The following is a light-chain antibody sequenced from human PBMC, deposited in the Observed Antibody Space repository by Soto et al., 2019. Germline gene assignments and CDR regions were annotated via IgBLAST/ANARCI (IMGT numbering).Light chain of an antibody. Sequence: PGQRSNPSSRASQSVRSYLGWYQQKPGQAPKLLIYAASNMATGIPARFSGSGSGTHFTLTISSLEPEDFATYYCQQSNTWPRTFGQGTKVDIK. V-gene: IGKV3-11*01. CDR2: AAS. CDR1: QSVRSY. CDR3: QQSNTWPRT. J-gene: IGKJ1*01.